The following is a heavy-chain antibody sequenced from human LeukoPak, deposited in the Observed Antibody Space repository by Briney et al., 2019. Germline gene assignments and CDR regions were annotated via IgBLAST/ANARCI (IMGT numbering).Heavy chain of an antibody. CDR3: ARERGYSGIYCFDY. CDR2: IIPIFGIA. CDR1: GGTFTSYA. V-gene: IGHV1-69*04. D-gene: IGHD1-26*01. Sequence: SVKVSCKASGGTFTSYAISWVRQAPGQGLEWMGRIIPIFGIANYAQKFQGRVTITADKSTSTAYMELSSLRSEDTAVYYCARERGYSGIYCFDYWGQGTLVTVSS. J-gene: IGHJ4*02.